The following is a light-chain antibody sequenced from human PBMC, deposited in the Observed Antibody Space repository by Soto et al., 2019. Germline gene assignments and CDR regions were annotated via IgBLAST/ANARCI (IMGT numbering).Light chain of an antibody. CDR2: AES. CDR3: ELANYYPLI. J-gene: IGKJ4*01. V-gene: IGKV1-12*01. Sequence: SEPLLHRVTMNCRTRQTISSWLAWYQQKPGKDPKIMIYAESTLQSGVQSRFSGSGSETFFTLTVCSMDPEYLATYCCELANYYPLILGGGTKVDIK. CDR1: QTISSW.